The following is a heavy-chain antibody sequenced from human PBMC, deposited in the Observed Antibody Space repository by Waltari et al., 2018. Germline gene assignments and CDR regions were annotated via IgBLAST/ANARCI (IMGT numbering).Heavy chain of an antibody. J-gene: IGHJ4*02. Sequence: QVQLVESGGGVVQPGRSLRLSCAASGFTFSSYAMHWVRQAPGKGLEWVAVISYDGSNKYYADSVKGRFTISRDNSKNTLYLQMNSLRAEDTAVYYCARDATYGDYFDYWGQGTLVTVSS. V-gene: IGHV3-30*01. CDR2: ISYDGSNK. D-gene: IGHD4-17*01. CDR1: GFTFSSYA. CDR3: ARDATYGDYFDY.